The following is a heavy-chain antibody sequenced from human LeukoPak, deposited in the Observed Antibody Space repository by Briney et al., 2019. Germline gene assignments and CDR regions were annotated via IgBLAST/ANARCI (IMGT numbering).Heavy chain of an antibody. J-gene: IGHJ3*02. D-gene: IGHD4-17*01. Sequence: AASVTVSCKASGYTFTGYYMHWVRQAPGQGLEWMGWINPNSGGTNYAQKFQGRVTMTRDTSISTAYMELSRLRSDDTAVYYCATAVTRLHDAFDIWGQGTMVTVSS. CDR2: INPNSGGT. V-gene: IGHV1-2*02. CDR1: GYTFTGYY. CDR3: ATAVTRLHDAFDI.